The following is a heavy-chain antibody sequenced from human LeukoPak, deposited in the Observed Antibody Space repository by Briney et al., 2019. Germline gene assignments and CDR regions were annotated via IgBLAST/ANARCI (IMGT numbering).Heavy chain of an antibody. D-gene: IGHD2-15*01. Sequence: GRSLRLSCAASGFTFSSYAMHWVRQAPGKGLEWVAVISYDGSNKYYADSVKGRLTISRDNSKNTLYLQVNSLRADDTAVYYCARAVVVVAAGDYWGQGTLVTVSS. CDR2: ISYDGSNK. CDR3: ARAVVVVAAGDY. CDR1: GFTFSSYA. J-gene: IGHJ4*02. V-gene: IGHV3-30-3*01.